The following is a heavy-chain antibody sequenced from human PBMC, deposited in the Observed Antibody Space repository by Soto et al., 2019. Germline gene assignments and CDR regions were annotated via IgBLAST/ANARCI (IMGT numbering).Heavy chain of an antibody. Sequence: QVHLQQSGPGLVKPSETLSLTCTVSSGPSSSHNWGWIRQSPGRGLECIGYVYNTGGTSHNPSLNSRVTLPADTSANHISLTLSSVTAADTAIYYCVRQGIGNLHGLVDVWGQGTTVSVSS. J-gene: IGHJ6*02. CDR3: VRQGIGNLHGLVDV. V-gene: IGHV4-59*08. D-gene: IGHD1-1*01. CDR2: VYNTGGT. CDR1: SGPSSSHN.